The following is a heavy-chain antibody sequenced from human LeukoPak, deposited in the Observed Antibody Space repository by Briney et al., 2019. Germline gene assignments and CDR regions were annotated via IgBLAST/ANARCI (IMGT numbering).Heavy chain of an antibody. J-gene: IGHJ4*02. CDR2: IYYSGST. CDR3: ARLGVTAAGPQDY. Sequence: SETLSLTCIVSGGSISSYFWSWIRQPPGRGLEWIGSIYYSGSTYYNPSLKSRVTISVDTSKNQFSLKLSSVTAADTAAYYCARLGVTAAGPQDYWGQGTLVTVSS. V-gene: IGHV4-39*01. CDR1: GGSISSYF. D-gene: IGHD2-21*02.